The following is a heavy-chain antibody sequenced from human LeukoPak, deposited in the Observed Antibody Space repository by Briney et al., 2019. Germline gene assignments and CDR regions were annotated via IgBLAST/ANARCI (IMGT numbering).Heavy chain of an antibody. D-gene: IGHD3-22*01. V-gene: IGHV4-39*07. CDR1: GGSISSSSYY. J-gene: IGHJ4*02. Sequence: SETLSLTCTVSGGSISSSSYYWGWIRQPPGKGLEWIGSIYYSGSTYYNPSLKSRVTISVDTSKNQFSLKLSSVTAADTAVYYCARGRFGYYYDSSGYYCFDYWGQGTLVTVSS. CDR2: IYYSGST. CDR3: ARGRFGYYYDSSGYYCFDY.